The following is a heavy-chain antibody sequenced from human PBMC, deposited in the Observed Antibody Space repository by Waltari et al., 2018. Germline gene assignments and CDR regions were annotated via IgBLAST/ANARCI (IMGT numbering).Heavy chain of an antibody. CDR2: IHNSGGRT. CDR3: AKDSAKGGEDY. V-gene: IGHV3-23*01. CDR1: GLPFSSYT. Sequence: EVQLLESGGGLVQPGGSLRLSCEASGLPFSSYTMNWVRQAPGKGLEWVSAIHNSGGRTDYSDSVKGRFTISRDNSKNTLYLQMNGLRADDTAIYYCAKDSAKGGEDYWGQGTLVTVSS. D-gene: IGHD1-26*01. J-gene: IGHJ4*02.